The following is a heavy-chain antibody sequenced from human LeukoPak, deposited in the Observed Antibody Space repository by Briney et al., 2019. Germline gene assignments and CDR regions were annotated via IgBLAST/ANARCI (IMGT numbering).Heavy chain of an antibody. CDR1: GFTFSSYA. D-gene: IGHD6-19*01. Sequence: GGSLRLSCAASGFTFSSYAMSWVRQAPGKGLEWVSAISGSGGSTYYADPVKGRFTISRDNSKNTLYLQMNSLRAEDTAVYYCAKAEGQWLVLDYWGQGTLVTVSP. CDR2: ISGSGGST. CDR3: AKAEGQWLVLDY. V-gene: IGHV3-23*01. J-gene: IGHJ4*02.